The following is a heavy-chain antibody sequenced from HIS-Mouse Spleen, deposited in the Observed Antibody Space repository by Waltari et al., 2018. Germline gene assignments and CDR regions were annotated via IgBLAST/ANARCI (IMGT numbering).Heavy chain of an antibody. CDR3: ARDRGFEYSSSSVWFDP. Sequence: QVQLVQSGAEVKKPGASVKVSCKASGYTFTGYYMHWVRQAPGQGLEWMGWINPNSGGTNYEQKFQGRVTMTRDTSISTAYMELSRLRSDDTAVYYCARDRGFEYSSSSVWFDPWGQGTLVTVSS. J-gene: IGHJ5*02. CDR1: GYTFTGYY. V-gene: IGHV1-2*02. CDR2: INPNSGGT. D-gene: IGHD6-6*01.